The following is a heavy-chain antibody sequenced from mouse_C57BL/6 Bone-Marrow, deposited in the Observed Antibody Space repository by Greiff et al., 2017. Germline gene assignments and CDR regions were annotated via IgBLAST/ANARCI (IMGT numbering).Heavy chain of an antibody. CDR2: INPNYGTT. CDR1: GYSFTDYN. Sequence: EVKLMESGPELVKPGASVKISCKASGYSFTDYNMNWVKQSNGKSLEWIGVINPNYGTTSYNQKFKGKATLTVDPSSSTAYMQLNSLTSEDSAVYYCVLYYYGTPYAMDYWGQGTSVTVSS. V-gene: IGHV1-39*01. D-gene: IGHD1-1*01. CDR3: VLYYYGTPYAMDY. J-gene: IGHJ4*01.